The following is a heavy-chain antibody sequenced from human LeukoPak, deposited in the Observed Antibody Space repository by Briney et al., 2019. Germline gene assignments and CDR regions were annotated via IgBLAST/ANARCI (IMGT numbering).Heavy chain of an antibody. J-gene: IGHJ4*02. Sequence: GGSLRLSCAASGFSFSSYSMNWVRQAPGKGLEWVSSIGSSSPYIYYADSVRGRFTISRDNAKNSLYLQMNSLRVEDTAMYYCAREGVQFDYWGQGTLVTVSS. CDR2: IGSSSPYI. D-gene: IGHD4/OR15-4a*01. CDR1: GFSFSSYS. CDR3: AREGVQFDY. V-gene: IGHV3-21*04.